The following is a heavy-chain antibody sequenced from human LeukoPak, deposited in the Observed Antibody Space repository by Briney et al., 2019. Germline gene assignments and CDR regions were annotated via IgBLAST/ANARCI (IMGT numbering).Heavy chain of an antibody. Sequence: GESLKISCKGSGYSFTSYWIGWVRQRPGKGLEWMGIIYPGDSDTRYSPSFQGQVTISPDKSISTAYLQWGSLKASDTAMYYCARGPGSGYYPSYFDYWGQGTLVTVSS. CDR3: ARGPGSGYYPSYFDY. CDR2: IYPGDSDT. CDR1: GYSFTSYW. J-gene: IGHJ4*02. V-gene: IGHV5-51*01. D-gene: IGHD3-3*01.